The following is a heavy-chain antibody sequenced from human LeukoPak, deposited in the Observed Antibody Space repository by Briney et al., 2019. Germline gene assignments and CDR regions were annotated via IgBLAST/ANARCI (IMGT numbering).Heavy chain of an antibody. Sequence: PGGSLRLSCAASGFTFSSYGMHWVRQAPGKGLEWVAVIWYDGSNKYYADSVKGRFTISRDNSKNTLYLQMNSLRAEDTAVYYCARGPSHTGSYWYFDLWGRGTLSLSPQ. CDR3: ARGPSHTGSYWYFDL. V-gene: IGHV3-33*01. CDR1: GFTFSSYG. D-gene: IGHD2-15*01. CDR2: IWYDGSNK. J-gene: IGHJ2*01.